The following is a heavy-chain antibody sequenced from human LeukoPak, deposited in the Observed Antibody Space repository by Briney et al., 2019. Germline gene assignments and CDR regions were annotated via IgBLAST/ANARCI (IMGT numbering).Heavy chain of an antibody. V-gene: IGHV3-23*01. Sequence: GGSLRLSCAASGFTFSNFAMSWVRQPPGKGLEWVSTLGGGGIDTYYADSVKGRFTISRDNSKNTLYLHMNSLRAEDTAVYYCAKDWGQIYYNYYMDVWGKGTTVTVSS. D-gene: IGHD3-16*01. J-gene: IGHJ6*03. CDR2: LGGGGIDT. CDR3: AKDWGQIYYNYYMDV. CDR1: GFTFSNFA.